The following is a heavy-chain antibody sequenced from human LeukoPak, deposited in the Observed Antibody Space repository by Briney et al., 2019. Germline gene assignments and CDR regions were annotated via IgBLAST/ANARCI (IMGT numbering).Heavy chain of an antibody. J-gene: IGHJ3*02. CDR1: GYTFTGYY. CDR2: INPNSGGT. D-gene: IGHD3-22*01. Sequence: ASVKVSCKASGYTFTGYYMHWVRQAPGQGLEWMGWINPNSGGTNYAQKFRGWVTMTRDTSISTAYMELSRLRSDDTAVYYCARDRCTRCRYYDSSGYLDAFDIWGQGTMVTVSS. CDR3: ARDRCTRCRYYDSSGYLDAFDI. V-gene: IGHV1-2*04.